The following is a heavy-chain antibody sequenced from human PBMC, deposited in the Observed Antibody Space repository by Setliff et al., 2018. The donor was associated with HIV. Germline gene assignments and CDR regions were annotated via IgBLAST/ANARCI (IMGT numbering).Heavy chain of an antibody. D-gene: IGHD1-26*01. CDR3: ARETSGNYNY. CDR2: IIPMYGVT. J-gene: IGHJ4*02. V-gene: IGHV1-2*04. CDR1: GGTFSSYV. Sequence: GASVKVSCKASGGTFSSYVISWVRQAPGQGPEWMGGIIPMYGVTNYAQKFQGWVTMTRDTSISTAYMELSRLRSDDTAVYYCARETSGNYNYWGQGTLVTVSS.